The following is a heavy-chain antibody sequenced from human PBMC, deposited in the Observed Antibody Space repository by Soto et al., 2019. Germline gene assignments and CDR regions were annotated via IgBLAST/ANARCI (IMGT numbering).Heavy chain of an antibody. CDR3: ARDLFEAARRGEYAFDI. V-gene: IGHV3-7*03. CDR1: AFTFRSYW. CDR2: INQDGTEK. J-gene: IGHJ3*02. Sequence: DVRLVESGGGVVQPGGSVRLSCAASAFTFRSYWMSWVRQAPGKGLEWVANINQDGTEKFYVDSVKGRFTLSRDNAKNSLYLQMTSLRVEDTAVYYCARDLFEAARRGEYAFDIWGQGTMVTVSS. D-gene: IGHD3-16*01.